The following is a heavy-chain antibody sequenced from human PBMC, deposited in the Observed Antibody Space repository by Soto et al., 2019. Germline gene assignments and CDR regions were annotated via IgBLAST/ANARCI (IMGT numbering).Heavy chain of an antibody. Sequence: QITLKESGPTLVKPTQTLTLTCTFSGFSLSTSGVGVGWIRQPPGKALEWLALIYWDDDKRYSPSLKSRLTITKDTSKTQVVLTMTNMDPVDTATYYCARHLFQVSAFDYWGQGTLVTVSS. D-gene: IGHD2-21*01. V-gene: IGHV2-5*02. CDR1: GFSLSTSGVG. J-gene: IGHJ4*02. CDR2: IYWDDDK. CDR3: ARHLFQVSAFDY.